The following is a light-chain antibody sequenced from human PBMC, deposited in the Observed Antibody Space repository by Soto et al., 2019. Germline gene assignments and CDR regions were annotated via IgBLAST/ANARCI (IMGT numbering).Light chain of an antibody. CDR2: DAS. J-gene: IGKJ4*01. Sequence: EIELTQSPVTLSLSPGERATLSCRASQSVVRYLAWYQQKPGQAPRLLIYDASKRATGIPARFSGSGYGTDFTLTIDSLEPDDFAVYYCQQRSNWPLTFGGGTKVEIK. CDR3: QQRSNWPLT. V-gene: IGKV3-11*01. CDR1: QSVVRY.